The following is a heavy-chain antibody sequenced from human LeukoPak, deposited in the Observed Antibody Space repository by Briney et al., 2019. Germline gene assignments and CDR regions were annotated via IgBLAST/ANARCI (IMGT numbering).Heavy chain of an antibody. V-gene: IGHV3-21*01. CDR3: ARGVREYVRWGFDY. Sequence: KTGGSLRLSCAASGFTFSSYSMNWVRQAPGKGLEWVSSISSSSSYIYYADSVKGRFTISRDNAKNSLYLQMNSLRAEDTAVYYCARGVREYVRWGFDYWGQGTLVTVSS. J-gene: IGHJ4*02. CDR1: GFTFSSYS. CDR2: ISSSSSYI. D-gene: IGHD3-16*01.